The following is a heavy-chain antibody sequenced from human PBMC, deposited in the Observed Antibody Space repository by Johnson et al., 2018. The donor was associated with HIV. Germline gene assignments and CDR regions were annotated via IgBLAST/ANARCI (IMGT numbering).Heavy chain of an antibody. CDR2: ISYDGSNK. Sequence: QVQLVESGGGVVQPGRSLRLSCAASGFTFSSYAMHWVRQAPGKGLEWVAVISYDGSNKYYADSLKGRFTISRDNSKNTLYLQMNSLRAEDTAVYYCARGSEDAFDIWGQGTMVTVSS. J-gene: IGHJ3*02. D-gene: IGHD1-26*01. V-gene: IGHV3-30*04. CDR1: GFTFSSYA. CDR3: ARGSEDAFDI.